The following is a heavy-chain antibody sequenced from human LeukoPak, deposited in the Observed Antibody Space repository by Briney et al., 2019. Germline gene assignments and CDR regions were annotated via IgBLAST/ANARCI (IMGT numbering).Heavy chain of an antibody. CDR2: IYYSGST. Sequence: SETLSLTCTVSGGSISSSSYYWGWIRQPPGKGLEWIGSIYYSGSTYYNPSLKSRVTISVDTSKNQFSLKLSSVTAADTAVYYCARVNPQSGGLPADYYYYGMDVWGQGTTVTVSS. V-gene: IGHV4-39*07. CDR3: ARVNPQSGGLPADYYYYGMDV. D-gene: IGHD2-2*01. J-gene: IGHJ6*02. CDR1: GGSISSSSYY.